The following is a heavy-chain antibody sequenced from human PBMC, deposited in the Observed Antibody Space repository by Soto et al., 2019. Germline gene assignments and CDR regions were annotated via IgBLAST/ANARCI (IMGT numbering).Heavy chain of an antibody. V-gene: IGHV3-7*01. CDR3: ARDPGRPYYDFWSGYWDY. CDR1: GFTFSSYW. Sequence: GGSLRLSCAASGFTFSSYWMSWVRQAPGKGLEWVANIKQDGSEKYYVDSVKGRFTISRDNAKNSLYLQMNSLRAEDTAVYYCARDPGRPYYDFWSGYWDYWGQGTLVTVSS. D-gene: IGHD3-3*01. J-gene: IGHJ4*02. CDR2: IKQDGSEK.